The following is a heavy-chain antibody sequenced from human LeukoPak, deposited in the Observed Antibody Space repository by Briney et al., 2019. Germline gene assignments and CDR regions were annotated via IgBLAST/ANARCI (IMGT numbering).Heavy chain of an antibody. CDR3: ARPKNRENYWRAFDI. Sequence: PGGSLRLSCAASGFTVSSNYMSWVRQAPGRGLEWVSVIYSGGSTYYADSVKGRFTISRDNAKNSLHLQMDNLRAEDTAVYYCARPKNRENYWRAFDIWGQGTMVTVSS. CDR2: IYSGGST. V-gene: IGHV3-53*01. D-gene: IGHD1-7*01. J-gene: IGHJ3*02. CDR1: GFTVSSNY.